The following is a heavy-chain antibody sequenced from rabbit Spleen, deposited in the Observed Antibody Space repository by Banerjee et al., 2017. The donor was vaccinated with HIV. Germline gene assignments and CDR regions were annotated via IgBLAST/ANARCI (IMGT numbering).Heavy chain of an antibody. D-gene: IGHD8-1*01. Sequence: QEQLEESGGDLVKPEGSLTLTCTASGFSFSSKYWICWVRQAPGKRPEWIACIAAGSGGTTYYANWAKGRFTISKTSSTTVTLQMTSLTAADTATYFCARDTGSSFSSYGMDLWGPGTLVTVS. V-gene: IGHV1S45*01. CDR3: ARDTGSSFSSYGMDL. J-gene: IGHJ6*01. CDR1: GFSFSSKYW. CDR2: IAAGSGGTT.